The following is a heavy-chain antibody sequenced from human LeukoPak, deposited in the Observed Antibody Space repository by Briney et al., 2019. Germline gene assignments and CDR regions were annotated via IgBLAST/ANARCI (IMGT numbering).Heavy chain of an antibody. Sequence: ASVKVSCKASGYTFTSYGISWVRQAPGQGLEWMGWISAYNGNTNYAQKLQGRVTMTTDTSTSTAYMELRSLRSDDTAVYYCTTQSRGYSYGYYAYYYGMDVWGQGTTVTVSS. V-gene: IGHV1-18*01. CDR2: ISAYNGNT. CDR1: GYTFTSYG. D-gene: IGHD5-18*01. J-gene: IGHJ6*02. CDR3: TTQSRGYSYGYYAYYYGMDV.